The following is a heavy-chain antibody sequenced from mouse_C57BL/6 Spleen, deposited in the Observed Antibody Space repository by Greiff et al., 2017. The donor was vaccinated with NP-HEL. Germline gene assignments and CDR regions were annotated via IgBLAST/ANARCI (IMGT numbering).Heavy chain of an antibody. CDR3: ARWSYGSSSHAMDY. Sequence: DVQLVESGGDLVKPGGSLKLSCAASGFTFSSYGMSWVRQTPDKRLEWVATISSGGSYTYYPDSVKGRFTISRDNAKNTLYLQMSSLKSEDTAMYYCARWSYGSSSHAMDYWGQGTSVTVSS. J-gene: IGHJ4*01. V-gene: IGHV5-6*01. CDR2: ISSGGSYT. D-gene: IGHD1-1*01. CDR1: GFTFSSYG.